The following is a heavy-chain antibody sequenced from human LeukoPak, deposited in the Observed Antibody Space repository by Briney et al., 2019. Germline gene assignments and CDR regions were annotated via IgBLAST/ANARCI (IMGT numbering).Heavy chain of an antibody. CDR2: IYYSGST. D-gene: IGHD3-10*01. CDR3: ARETTMVPGYY. CDR1: GGSISSKY. J-gene: IGHJ4*02. V-gene: IGHV4-59*01. Sequence: SETLSLTCTVSGGSISSKYWRWIRQPPGKGREGFGHIYYSGSTNYNPSLKSRVTISVDTSKNQFSLKLSPVTAADAAVYYCARETTMVPGYYWGQGTLVTVS.